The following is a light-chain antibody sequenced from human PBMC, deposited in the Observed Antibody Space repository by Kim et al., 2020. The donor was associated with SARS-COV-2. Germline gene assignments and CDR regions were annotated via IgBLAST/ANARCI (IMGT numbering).Light chain of an antibody. V-gene: IGKV1-16*01. Sequence: ESLGGRLTITCRASQDISNYLAWFQQKPGKAPKSLIYDASSLHSGVPSRFSGSGSGTYYTLTISSLQPEDFATYDCQQYKRYPLTFGGETKVEIK. CDR1: QDISNY. CDR3: QQYKRYPLT. CDR2: DAS. J-gene: IGKJ4*01.